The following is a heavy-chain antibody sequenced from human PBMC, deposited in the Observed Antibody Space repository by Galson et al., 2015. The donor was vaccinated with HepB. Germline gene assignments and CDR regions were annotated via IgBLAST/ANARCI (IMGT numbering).Heavy chain of an antibody. CDR3: ARVGYCTKGVSYNFDY. D-gene: IGHD2-8*01. J-gene: IGHJ4*02. Sequence: SVKVSCKASGYTFTGHYIHWVRQAPGQGFEWMGWINPNSGGTNYAQKFQGRVTVTRDTSISTAYMELSRLRSDDTAVYYCARVGYCTKGVSYNFDYWGQGTLVTVSS. CDR1: GYTFTGHY. CDR2: INPNSGGT. V-gene: IGHV1-2*02.